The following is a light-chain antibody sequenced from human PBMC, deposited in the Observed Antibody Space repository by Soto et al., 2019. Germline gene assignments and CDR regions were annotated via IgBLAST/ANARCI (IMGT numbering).Light chain of an antibody. V-gene: IGLV2-11*01. Sequence: QSALTQPRSVSGSPGQSVTISCTGTSNDVGDYDYVSWYQQYPGKAPKLIIYDVNKRPSGVPDRFSGSKSGNTASLTISALQAEDEADYYCCSYAGGYTFVFGTGTKVTGL. CDR1: SNDVGDYDY. CDR2: DVN. J-gene: IGLJ1*01. CDR3: CSYAGGYTFV.